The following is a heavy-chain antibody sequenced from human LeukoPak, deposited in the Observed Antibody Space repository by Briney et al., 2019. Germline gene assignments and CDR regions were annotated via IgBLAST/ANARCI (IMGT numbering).Heavy chain of an antibody. J-gene: IGHJ4*02. CDR2: IYYSGST. CDR3: ASRRITMVRGVIPRPFDY. Sequence: SETLSLTCTVSGGSISSYYWSWIRQPAGKGLEWIGYIYYSGSTNYNPSLKSRVTISVDTSKNQFSLKLSSVTAADTAVYYCASRRITMVRGVIPRPFDYWGQGTLVTVSS. D-gene: IGHD3-10*01. V-gene: IGHV4-59*08. CDR1: GGSISSYY.